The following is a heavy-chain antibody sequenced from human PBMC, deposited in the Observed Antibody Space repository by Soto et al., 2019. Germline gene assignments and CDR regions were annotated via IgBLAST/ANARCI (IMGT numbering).Heavy chain of an antibody. CDR2: IGPFEAHAP. Sequence: EVHLLESGGDLVHPGGTLILSCVGSGYPFGDYAMSWVRQAPGKGLEWVSAIGPFEAHAPAYAASVKGRFTISRDKSRHILFPQITDLRAGDTGVYYCARDAIPYNGPDDAFDLWGQGTVVTLS. CDR1: GYPFGDYA. J-gene: IGHJ3*01. V-gene: IGHV3-23*01. D-gene: IGHD2-8*01. CDR3: ARDAIPYNGPDDAFDL.